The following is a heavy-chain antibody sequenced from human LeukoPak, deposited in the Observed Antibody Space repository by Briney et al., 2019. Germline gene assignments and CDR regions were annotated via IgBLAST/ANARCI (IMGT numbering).Heavy chain of an antibody. CDR1: GFTFSSYS. V-gene: IGHV3-21*01. Sequence: PGGSLRLSCAASGFTFSSYSMNWVRQAPGKGLEWVSSISSSSSYIYYADSVKGRFTISRDNAKNSLYLQMNSLRAEDTAVYYCARDPEGFWSGLDYWGQGTLVTVSS. CDR3: ARDPEGFWSGLDY. D-gene: IGHD3-3*01. J-gene: IGHJ4*02. CDR2: ISSSSSYI.